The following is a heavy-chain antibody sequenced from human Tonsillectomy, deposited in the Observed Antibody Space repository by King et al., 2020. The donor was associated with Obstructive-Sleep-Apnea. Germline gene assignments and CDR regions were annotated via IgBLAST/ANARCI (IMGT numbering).Heavy chain of an antibody. Sequence: VQLQQWGAGLLKPSETLSLTCAVYGGSFSGYYWSWIRQPPGKGLEWIGEINHSGSTNYNPSLKSRVTISVDTSKNQFSQKLSSVTAADTAVYYCNRAYYDILTGFDYWGQGTLVTVSS. CDR3: NRAYYDILTGFDY. CDR2: INHSGST. V-gene: IGHV4-34*01. CDR1: GGSFSGYY. D-gene: IGHD3-9*01. J-gene: IGHJ4*02.